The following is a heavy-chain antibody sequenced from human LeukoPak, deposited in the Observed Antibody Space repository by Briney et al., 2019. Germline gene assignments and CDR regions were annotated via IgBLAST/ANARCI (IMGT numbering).Heavy chain of an antibody. V-gene: IGHV4-59*01. CDR3: ARAPIGSVDY. CDR2: IYYTGYT. D-gene: IGHD1-1*01. Sequence: PSETLSLTCTVFGDSITNSYWTWIRLPPGKGLEWIAYIYYTGYTNYNPSLKGRVSISVDTSKNQWSLKLISVTAADTAVYYCARAPIGSVDYWGPGAQVTVSS. CDR1: GDSITNSY. J-gene: IGHJ4*02.